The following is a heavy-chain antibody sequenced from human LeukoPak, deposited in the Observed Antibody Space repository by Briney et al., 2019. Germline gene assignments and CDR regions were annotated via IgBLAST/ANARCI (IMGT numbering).Heavy chain of an antibody. CDR2: INTSGST. V-gene: IGHV4-4*07. Sequence: PSETLSPTCTVSGGSISSYYWTWIRQSAGKGLEWIGRINTSGSTNYNPSLRSRVTMSVNTSKNQFSLNLTSVTAADTAVYSCARGGGDPRWFDPWGQGTQVTVSS. D-gene: IGHD6-25*01. CDR1: GGSISSYY. J-gene: IGHJ5*02. CDR3: ARGGGDPRWFDP.